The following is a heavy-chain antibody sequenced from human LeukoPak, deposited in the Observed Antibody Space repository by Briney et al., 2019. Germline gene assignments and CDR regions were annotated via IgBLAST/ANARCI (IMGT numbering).Heavy chain of an antibody. CDR1: GFTFSSYA. CDR2: ISGSGGST. J-gene: IGHJ3*02. Sequence: PGGSLRLSCAASGFTFSSYAMSWVRQAPGKGLEWVSAISGSGGSTYYADSVKGRFTISRDNSKNTLYLQMGSLRAEDMAVYYCARVYSSSWYSAFDIWGQGTMVTVSS. V-gene: IGHV3-23*01. D-gene: IGHD6-13*01. CDR3: ARVYSSSWYSAFDI.